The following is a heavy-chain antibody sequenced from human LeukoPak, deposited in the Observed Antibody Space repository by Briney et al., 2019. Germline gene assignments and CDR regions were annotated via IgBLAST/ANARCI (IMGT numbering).Heavy chain of an antibody. CDR2: INHSGST. V-gene: IGHV4-34*01. Sequence: SETLSLTCAVYGGSFSGYYWSWIRQPPGKGLEWIGQINHSGSTNYNPSLKSRVTISVDTSKNQFSLKLSSVTAADTAVYYCARGCTYYYGSGSYSYWGQGTLVTVSS. CDR3: ARGCTYYYGSGSYSY. D-gene: IGHD3-10*01. CDR1: GGSFSGYY. J-gene: IGHJ4*02.